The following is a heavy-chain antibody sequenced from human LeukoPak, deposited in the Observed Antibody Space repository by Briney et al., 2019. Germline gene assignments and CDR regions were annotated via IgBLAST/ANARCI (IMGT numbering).Heavy chain of an antibody. D-gene: IGHD6-19*01. CDR3: ARDPIAVAGQNGDY. Sequence: SETLSLTCTVSGGSISSSSYYWGWIRQPPGKGLEWIGSIYYSGSTYYNPPLKSRVTISVDTSKNQFSLKLSSVTAADTAVYYCARDPIAVAGQNGDYWGQGTLVTVSS. J-gene: IGHJ4*02. V-gene: IGHV4-39*07. CDR1: GGSISSSSYY. CDR2: IYYSGST.